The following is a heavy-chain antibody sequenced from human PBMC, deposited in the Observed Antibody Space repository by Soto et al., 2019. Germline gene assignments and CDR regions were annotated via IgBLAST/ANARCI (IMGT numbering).Heavy chain of an antibody. Sequence: GGSLRLSCAASGFTFSSYSMNWVRQAPGKGLEWVSSISSSSSYIYYADSVKGRFTISRDNAKNSLYLQMNSLRAEDTAVYYCARDGGPGRRVGYNYAFDIWCQGTMVTVSS. J-gene: IGHJ3*02. V-gene: IGHV3-21*01. CDR2: ISSSSSYI. CDR3: ARDGGPGRRVGYNYAFDI. D-gene: IGHD5-12*01. CDR1: GFTFSSYS.